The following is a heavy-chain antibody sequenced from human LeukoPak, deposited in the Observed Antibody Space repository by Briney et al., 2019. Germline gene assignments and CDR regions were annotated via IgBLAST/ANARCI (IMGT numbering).Heavy chain of an antibody. CDR2: IWYDGSNK. J-gene: IGHJ6*03. CDR3: AKDPIAAAVYYYMDV. D-gene: IGHD6-13*01. CDR1: GYTFSRYG. Sequence: GGSLTLPCAASGYTFSRYGMHWVRQAPGKGLEWVAVIWYDGSNKYYADSVKGRFTISRDNYKNTLYLQMNSLRAEYTAVYYCAKDPIAAAVYYYMDVCGKGTTVTVSS. V-gene: IGHV3-33*06.